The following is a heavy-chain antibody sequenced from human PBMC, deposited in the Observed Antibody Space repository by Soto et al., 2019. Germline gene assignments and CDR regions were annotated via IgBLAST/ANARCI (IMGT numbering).Heavy chain of an antibody. CDR1: GLTFSNYW. J-gene: IGHJ6*03. Sequence: GESLKISCAASGLTFSNYWMSWVRQAPGKGLEWVANIKQDGSEKYYVDSVKGRFTISRDNAKNSLYLQMNSLRAEDSAVYYCARRRDYYYMDVWGKGTTVTVSS. V-gene: IGHV3-7*01. CDR3: ARRRDYYYMDV. CDR2: IKQDGSEK.